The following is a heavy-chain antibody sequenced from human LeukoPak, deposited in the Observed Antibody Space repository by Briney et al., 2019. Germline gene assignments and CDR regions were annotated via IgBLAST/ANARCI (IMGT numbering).Heavy chain of an antibody. CDR1: GGSFSGYY. J-gene: IGHJ4*02. CDR2: INHSGST. V-gene: IGHV4-34*01. D-gene: IGHD3-22*01. Sequence: PSETLSLTCAVYGGSFSGYYWSWIRQPPGKGLEWIGEINHSGSTNYNPSLKSRVTISVDTSKDQFSLKLSSVTAADTAVYYCARGYYYDSSGRFAYWGQGTLVTVSS. CDR3: ARGYYYDSSGRFAY.